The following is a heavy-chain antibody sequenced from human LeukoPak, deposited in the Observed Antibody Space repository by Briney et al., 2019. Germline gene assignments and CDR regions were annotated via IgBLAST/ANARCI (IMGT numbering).Heavy chain of an antibody. Sequence: PGTSLRLSCEASGFTFSHFGMHWVRQAPGKGLEWVAFIRYDGTNKYYGDSVKGRFTISRDNSKNTLYLQLSSLRAEDTALYYCAKDDSIGWYYFDYWGQGTLVTVSA. CDR2: IRYDGTNK. J-gene: IGHJ4*02. CDR3: AKDDSIGWYYFDY. D-gene: IGHD6-19*01. CDR1: GFTFSHFG. V-gene: IGHV3-30*02.